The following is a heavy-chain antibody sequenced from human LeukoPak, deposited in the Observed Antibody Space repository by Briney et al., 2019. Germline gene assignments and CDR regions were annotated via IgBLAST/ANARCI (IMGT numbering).Heavy chain of an antibody. D-gene: IGHD4-17*01. CDR3: ARVSKSLDYGDRRLDY. V-gene: IGHV4-38-2*02. CDR2: IYHSGST. CDR1: GYSISSGYY. Sequence: SETLSLTCTVSGYSISSGYYWGWIRQPPGKGLEWIGSIYHSGSTYYNPSLKSRVTISVDTSKNQFSLKLSSVTAADTAVYYCARVSKSLDYGDRRLDYWGQGTLVTVSS. J-gene: IGHJ4*02.